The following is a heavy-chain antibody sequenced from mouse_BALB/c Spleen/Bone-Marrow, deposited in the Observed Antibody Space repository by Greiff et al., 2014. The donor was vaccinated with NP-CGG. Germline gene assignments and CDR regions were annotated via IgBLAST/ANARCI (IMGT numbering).Heavy chain of an antibody. CDR2: IDPANDNT. Sequence: VHVKQSGAEPVKPGASVKLSCTASGFNIKDTYIHWVKQRPEQGLEWIGRIDPANDNTRYDPKFQGKATITADTSSSTAYLQLSSLTSEDTAVYYCASYVYGYYFDYWGQGTTLTVSS. CDR3: ASYVYGYYFDY. V-gene: IGHV14-3*02. J-gene: IGHJ2*01. D-gene: IGHD2-2*01. CDR1: GFNIKDTY.